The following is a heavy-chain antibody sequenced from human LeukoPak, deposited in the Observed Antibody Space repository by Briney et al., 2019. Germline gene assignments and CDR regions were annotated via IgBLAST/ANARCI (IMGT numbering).Heavy chain of an antibody. J-gene: IGHJ3*02. CDR3: ARDLYDYGDSLNAFDI. V-gene: IGHV3-21*01. D-gene: IGHD4-17*01. Sequence: GGSLRLSCAASGFTFSSYSMNWVRQAPGKGLEWVSSISSSSSYIYYADSVKGRFSISRDNAKNSLYLQMNSLRAEDTAVYYCARDLYDYGDSLNAFDIWGQGTMVTVSS. CDR1: GFTFSSYS. CDR2: ISSSSSYI.